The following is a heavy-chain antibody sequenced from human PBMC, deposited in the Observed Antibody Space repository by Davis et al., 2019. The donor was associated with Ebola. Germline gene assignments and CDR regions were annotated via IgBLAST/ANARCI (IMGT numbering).Heavy chain of an antibody. V-gene: IGHV1-46*01. Sequence: AASVKVSCKASGYTFTSYYMHWVRQAPGQGLEWMGIINPSGGSTSYAQKFQGRVTMTRDTSASTAYMELSSLRSEDTAVYYCARDGLRRGYYYYGMDVWGQGTTVTVSS. J-gene: IGHJ6*02. CDR2: INPSGGST. D-gene: IGHD4-17*01. CDR3: ARDGLRRGYYYYGMDV. CDR1: GYTFTSYY.